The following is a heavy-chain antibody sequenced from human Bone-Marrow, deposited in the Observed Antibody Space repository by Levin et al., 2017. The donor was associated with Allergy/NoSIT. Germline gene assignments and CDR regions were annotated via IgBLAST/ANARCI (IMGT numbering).Heavy chain of an antibody. Sequence: GESLKISFAVSGITFSSQGMHWVRQAPGKGLEWVAVISYDGRNEYYADSVKGRFTISRDNSQNTLWLQMNSLRTEDTAVYYCATAPMDVWGQGTTLIVS. CDR1: GITFSSQG. J-gene: IGHJ6*02. CDR3: ATAPMDV. CDR2: ISYDGRNE. V-gene: IGHV3-30*03.